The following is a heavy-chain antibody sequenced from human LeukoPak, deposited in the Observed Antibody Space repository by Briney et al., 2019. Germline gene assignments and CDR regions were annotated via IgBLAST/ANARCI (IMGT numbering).Heavy chain of an antibody. CDR2: IIPISGTT. V-gene: IGHV1-69*05. CDR3: YSGYGSELLFDY. Sequence: GASVKVSCKASGGTLNSYVISWVRQAPGQGLEWMGGIIPISGTTNYAQKFQGRVTMTRDTSISTAYMELSRLRSDDTAVYYCYSGYGSELLFDYWGQGTLVTVSS. J-gene: IGHJ4*02. D-gene: IGHD5-12*01. CDR1: GGTLNSYV.